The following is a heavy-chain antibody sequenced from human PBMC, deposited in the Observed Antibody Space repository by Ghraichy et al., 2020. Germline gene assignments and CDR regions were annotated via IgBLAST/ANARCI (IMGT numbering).Heavy chain of an antibody. J-gene: IGHJ4*02. D-gene: IGHD4-11*01. CDR1: GFTFSTSG. CDR2: ISSDGRTA. Sequence: GGSLRLSCVASGFTFSTSGMHWVRQTPGKGLDWVAVISSDGRTAFYADSVRGHFTIFRNNPTNTMYLQMNSLRTEDTAIYYCAKERLHHFWEFDYWGQGTLVTVSS. V-gene: IGHV3-30*18. CDR3: AKERLHHFWEFDY.